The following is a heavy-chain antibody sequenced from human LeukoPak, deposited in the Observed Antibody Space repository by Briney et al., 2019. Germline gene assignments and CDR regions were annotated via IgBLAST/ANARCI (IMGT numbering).Heavy chain of an antibody. V-gene: IGHV3-53*01. CDR2: IHSGGST. D-gene: IGHD3-22*01. CDR1: GFTVSSNY. J-gene: IGHJ4*02. CDR3: ARDLNYDSAY. Sequence: TGGSLRLSCAASGFTVSSNYMSWVRQAPGKGLEWVSVIHSGGSTYYADSVKGRFTISRDNSKNTVYLQMNSLRAEDTAVYYCARDLNYDSAYWGQGTLVTVSS.